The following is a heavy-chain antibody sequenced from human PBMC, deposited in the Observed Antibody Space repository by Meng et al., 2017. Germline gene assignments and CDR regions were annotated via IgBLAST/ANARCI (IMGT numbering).Heavy chain of an antibody. V-gene: IGHV7-4-1*02. Sequence: QVPLVHSGSELKKPGASVKVSCKASGYSFTSYAMNWVRQAPGQGLEWMGWINTNTGNPTYAQGFTGRFVFSLDTSVSTAYLQISSLKAEDTAVYYCARLVAGTFGQLFDPWGQGTLVTVSS. CDR2: INTNTGNP. CDR1: GYSFTSYA. D-gene: IGHD2-15*01. J-gene: IGHJ5*02. CDR3: ARLVAGTFGQLFDP.